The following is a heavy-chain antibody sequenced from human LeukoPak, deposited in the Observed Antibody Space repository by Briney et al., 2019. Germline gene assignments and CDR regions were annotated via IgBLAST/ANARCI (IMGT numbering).Heavy chain of an antibody. V-gene: IGHV5-51*01. CDR2: IYPGDSDT. J-gene: IGHJ3*02. D-gene: IGHD3-3*01. CDR3: AREEVGFWSGYYTGAFDI. CDR1: GYSFTSYW. Sequence: GESLKISCKGSGYSFTSYWIGWVRQMPGKGLEWMGIIYPGDSDTRYSPSFQGQVTISADKSISTAYLQWSSLKASDTAMYYCAREEVGFWSGYYTGAFDIWGQGTMVAVSS.